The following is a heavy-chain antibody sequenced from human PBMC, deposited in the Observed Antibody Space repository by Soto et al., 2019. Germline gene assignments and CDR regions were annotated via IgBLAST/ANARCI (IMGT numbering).Heavy chain of an antibody. V-gene: IGHV1-69*13. Sequence: SVKVSCKASGGTFSSYAISWVRQAPGQGLEWMGGIISIFGTANYAQKFQGRVTITADESTSTAYMELSSLRSEDTAVYYCASIPTEYSSSSGYWGQGTLVTSPQ. CDR1: GGTFSSYA. J-gene: IGHJ4*02. CDR3: ASIPTEYSSSSGY. D-gene: IGHD6-6*01. CDR2: IISIFGTA.